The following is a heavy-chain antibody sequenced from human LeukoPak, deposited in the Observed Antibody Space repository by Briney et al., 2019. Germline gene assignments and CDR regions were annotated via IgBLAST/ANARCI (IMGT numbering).Heavy chain of an antibody. Sequence: ASVKLSCKVSGYTLTELSMHWVRQAPGKGLEWMGGFDPEDGETIYAQKFQGRVTMTEDTSTDTAYMELSSLRSEDTAVYYCAAVWFGELKFDYWGQGTLVTVSS. CDR3: AAVWFGELKFDY. V-gene: IGHV1-24*01. CDR1: GYTLTELS. J-gene: IGHJ4*02. D-gene: IGHD3-10*01. CDR2: FDPEDGET.